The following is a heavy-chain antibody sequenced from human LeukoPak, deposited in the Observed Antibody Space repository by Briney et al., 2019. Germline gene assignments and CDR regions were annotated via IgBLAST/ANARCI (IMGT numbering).Heavy chain of an antibody. CDR1: GFSFSSYG. CDR2: IRYDGSNK. V-gene: IGHV3-30*02. J-gene: IGHJ5*02. D-gene: IGHD1-7*01. CDR3: VKGGGITGTTRPLDP. Sequence: GGSLRLSCAASGFSFSSYGFHWVRQAPGKGLEWVAFIRYDGSNKYYADSVKGRFTISRDNSKNTLYLQVNSLRAEDTAVYYCVKGGGITGTTRPLDPWGQGTLVTVSS.